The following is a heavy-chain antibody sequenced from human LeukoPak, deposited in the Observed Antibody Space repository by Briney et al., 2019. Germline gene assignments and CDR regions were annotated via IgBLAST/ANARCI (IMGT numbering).Heavy chain of an antibody. CDR3: AKSWGGIAAAQLDY. CDR1: GFTFYDYD. J-gene: IGHJ4*02. D-gene: IGHD6-13*01. Sequence: GGSLRLSCAASGFTFYDYDMHGVRHAPGKGLEWVSGISWNSGSIAYADSVKGRFTISRDNAKNSLYLQMDSLRAEDTALYYCAKSWGGIAAAQLDYWGQGTLVTVSS. CDR2: ISWNSGSI. V-gene: IGHV3-9*01.